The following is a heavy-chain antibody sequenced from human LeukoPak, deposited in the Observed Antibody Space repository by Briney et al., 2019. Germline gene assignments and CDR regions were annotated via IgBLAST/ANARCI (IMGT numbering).Heavy chain of an antibody. CDR2: IYPGDSDA. V-gene: IGHV5-51*01. J-gene: IGHJ4*02. Sequence: GESLKISCKGSGYSFANHWIGWVRQMPGKGLEWMGIIYPGDSDATYSPSFQGQVTISADKSISTAYLQWSSLKASDTAMYYCARHSEQQLVISAFDYWGQGTLVTVSS. CDR3: ARHSEQQLVISAFDY. D-gene: IGHD6-13*01. CDR1: GYSFANHW.